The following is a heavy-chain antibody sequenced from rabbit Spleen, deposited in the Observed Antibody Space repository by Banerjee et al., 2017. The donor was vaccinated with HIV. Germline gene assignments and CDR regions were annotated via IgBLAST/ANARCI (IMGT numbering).Heavy chain of an antibody. CDR2: GYPDGIGST. CDR1: GVSFSFSSY. D-gene: IGHD2-1*01. Sequence: QSLEESGGDLVKPGASLTLTCTASGVSFSFSSYMCWVRQAPGKGLEWIGCGYPDGIGSTAYASWAKGRFTISKSSSSTVTLQMTSLTAADTATYFCARGSAAMAMVITGFYLTLWGQGTLVTVS. CDR3: ARGSAAMAMVITGFYLTL. V-gene: IGHV1S40*01. J-gene: IGHJ4*01.